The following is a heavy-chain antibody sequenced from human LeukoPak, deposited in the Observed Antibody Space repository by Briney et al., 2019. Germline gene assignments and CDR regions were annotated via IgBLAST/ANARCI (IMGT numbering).Heavy chain of an antibody. V-gene: IGHV5-51*01. Sequence: GESLKISCQGFGYSFTSYWIGWVRQMPGKGMEWMGVIYPGDSRIRYNPSFQGQVTISVDKSISTAYLQWVSLRASDSAMYYCACRDLTSTWSFPWGQETLVTVSS. CDR2: IYPGDSRI. CDR3: ACRDLTSTWSFP. D-gene: IGHD6-13*01. CDR1: GYSFTSYW. J-gene: IGHJ5*02.